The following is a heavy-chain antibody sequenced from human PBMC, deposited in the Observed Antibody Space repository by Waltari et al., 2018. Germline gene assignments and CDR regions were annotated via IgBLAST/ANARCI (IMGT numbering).Heavy chain of an antibody. CDR1: GFTFSRYW. D-gene: IGHD1-1*01. V-gene: IGHV3-7*01. CDR3: ARSKLPPDY. CDR2: IKEDGSGK. J-gene: IGHJ4*02. Sequence: EVQLVESGGGLVQPGGSLRLSCAASGFTFSRYWMSWFSQAPGKGREGGAKIKEDGSGKYYVDSVKGRFTISKDNAKNSLYLQMDSLRAEDTAVYYCARSKLPPDYWGQGTLVTVSS.